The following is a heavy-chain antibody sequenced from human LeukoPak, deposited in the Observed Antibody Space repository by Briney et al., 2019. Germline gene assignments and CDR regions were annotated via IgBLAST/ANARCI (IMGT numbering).Heavy chain of an antibody. Sequence: GGSLRLSCAASGFTFSSYAMSWVRQAPGKGLEWVSAISGSGGSTYYADSVKGRFTISRDNSKNTLYLQMNSLRAEDTAAYYCAGYSSGWSNGFDYWGQGTLVTVSS. CDR1: GFTFSSYA. V-gene: IGHV3-23*01. J-gene: IGHJ4*02. D-gene: IGHD6-19*01. CDR3: AGYSSGWSNGFDY. CDR2: ISGSGGST.